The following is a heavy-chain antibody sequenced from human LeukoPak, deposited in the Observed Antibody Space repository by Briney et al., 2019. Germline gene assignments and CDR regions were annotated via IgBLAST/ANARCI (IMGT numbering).Heavy chain of an antibody. V-gene: IGHV4-59*01. CDR1: GDSTNTYF. D-gene: IGHD4-17*01. Sequence: PSETLSLTCTISGDSTNTYFWSWIRQPPGRGLEWIGYIYYTGTTNYNPSLKSRVTISVDTSKNQFSLKVSSVTAADTGVYYCASKSTDHGELRFDYWGQGTLVTVSS. CDR2: IYYTGTT. CDR3: ASKSTDHGELRFDY. J-gene: IGHJ4*02.